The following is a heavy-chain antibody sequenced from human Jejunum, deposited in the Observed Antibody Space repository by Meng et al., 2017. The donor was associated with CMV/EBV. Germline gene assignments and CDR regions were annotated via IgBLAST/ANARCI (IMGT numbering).Heavy chain of an antibody. D-gene: IGHD5-12*01. J-gene: IGHJ4*02. CDR2: IGVNSGYT. CDR1: GFTLSSSY. Sequence: RLSCSASGFTLSSSYMYWVRQAPGKGLEWVSFIGVNSGYTRYAESVKGRFIVSRDNSRNTLHLEMDSLRAEDTALYYCVKGGWLDDWGQGTPVTVSS. CDR3: VKGGWLDD. V-gene: IGHV3-23*01.